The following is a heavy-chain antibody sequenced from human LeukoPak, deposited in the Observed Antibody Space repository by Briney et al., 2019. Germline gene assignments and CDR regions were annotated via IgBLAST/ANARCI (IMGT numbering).Heavy chain of an antibody. CDR2: MNPNSGNT. CDR1: GYTFTGYY. J-gene: IGHJ4*02. CDR3: ARRGMIRGVMGY. D-gene: IGHD3-10*01. V-gene: IGHV1-8*02. Sequence: ASVKVSCKASGYTFTGYYMHWVRQATGQGLEWMGWMNPNSGNTGYAQKFQGRVTMTRNTSISTAYMELSSLRSEDTAVYYCARRGMIRGVMGYWGQGTLVTVSS.